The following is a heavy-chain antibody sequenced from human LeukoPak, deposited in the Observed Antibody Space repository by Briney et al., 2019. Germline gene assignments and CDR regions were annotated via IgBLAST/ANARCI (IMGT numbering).Heavy chain of an antibody. CDR2: ISSSSKTI. CDR3: AREVLRYFDN. J-gene: IGHJ4*02. Sequence: GGSLRLSCAASEFTFNTYNMNWVRQAPGKGLEWISYISSSSKTIYYADSVKGRFTTSRDNAKNSLYLQMDSLRAEDTAVYYCAREVLRYFDNWGQGTLVTVSS. V-gene: IGHV3-48*04. CDR1: EFTFNTYN. D-gene: IGHD3-9*01.